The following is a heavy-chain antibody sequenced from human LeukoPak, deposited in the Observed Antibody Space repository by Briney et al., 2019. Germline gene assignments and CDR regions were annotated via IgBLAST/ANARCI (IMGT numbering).Heavy chain of an antibody. J-gene: IGHJ4*02. CDR3: ARGWFGVEDY. V-gene: IGHV4-34*01. D-gene: IGHD3-10*01. Sequence: PSETLSLTCAVYGGSFSGYYWSWIRQPPGKGLEWIGEINHSGSTNYNPSLESRVTISVDTSKNQFSLKLSSVTAADTAVYYCARGWFGVEDYWGQGTLVTVSS. CDR2: INHSGST. CDR1: GGSFSGYY.